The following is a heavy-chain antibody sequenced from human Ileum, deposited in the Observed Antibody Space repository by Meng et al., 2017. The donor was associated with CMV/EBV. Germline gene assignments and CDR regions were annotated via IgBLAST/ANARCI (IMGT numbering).Heavy chain of an antibody. D-gene: IGHD3-3*01. CDR3: ARGTYYDFWSGYAHPDY. CDR1: FTFSSYW. J-gene: IGHJ4*02. Sequence: FTFSSYWMPWVRHAPGKGLVWVSRINSDGSSTSSADSVKGRFTISRDNAKNTLYLQMNSLRAEDTAVYYCARGTYYDFWSGYAHPDYWGQGTLVTVSS. V-gene: IGHV3-74*01. CDR2: INSDGSST.